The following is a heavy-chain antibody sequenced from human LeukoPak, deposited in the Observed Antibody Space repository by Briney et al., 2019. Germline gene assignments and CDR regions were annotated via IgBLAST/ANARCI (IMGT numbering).Heavy chain of an antibody. V-gene: IGHV4-59*01. Sequence: SETLSLTCTVSGGSISGYCWSWIRQPPGKGLEWIAYIYYSGSTNYNPSLKSRVTISVDTSKKQFSLKLSSVTAADTAVYYCARVAYCGGDCYSFDYWGQGTLVTVSS. CDR1: GGSISGYC. CDR2: IYYSGST. D-gene: IGHD2-21*02. CDR3: ARVAYCGGDCYSFDY. J-gene: IGHJ4*02.